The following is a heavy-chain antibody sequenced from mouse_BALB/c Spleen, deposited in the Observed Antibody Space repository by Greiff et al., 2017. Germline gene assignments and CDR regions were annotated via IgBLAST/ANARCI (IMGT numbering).Heavy chain of an antibody. CDR2: ISSGGSYT. CDR1: GFTFSSYG. D-gene: IGHD2-1*01. CDR3: ARHEDGNYFAWFAY. Sequence: EVKLVESGGDLVKPGGSLKLSCAASGFTFSSYGMSWVRQTPDKRLEWVATISSGGSYTYYPDSVKGRFTISRDNAKNTLYLQMSSLKSEDTAMYYCARHEDGNYFAWFAYWGQGTLVTVSA. J-gene: IGHJ3*01. V-gene: IGHV5-6*01.